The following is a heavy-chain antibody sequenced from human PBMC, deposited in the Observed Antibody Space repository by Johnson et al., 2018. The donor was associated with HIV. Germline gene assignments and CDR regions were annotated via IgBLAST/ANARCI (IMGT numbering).Heavy chain of an antibody. V-gene: IGHV3-7*01. CDR1: GFTFSSYW. CDR3: TYSSAWSPGAFDI. Sequence: VQLVESGGGVVRPGGSLRLSCAAPGFTFSSYWMSWVRQAPGKGLEWVANIKQDGSEKYYVDSVKGRFTISRDNSKNTLYLQMNSLRAEDTAVFYCTYSSAWSPGAFDIWGQGTMVTVSS. D-gene: IGHD6-19*01. J-gene: IGHJ3*02. CDR2: IKQDGSEK.